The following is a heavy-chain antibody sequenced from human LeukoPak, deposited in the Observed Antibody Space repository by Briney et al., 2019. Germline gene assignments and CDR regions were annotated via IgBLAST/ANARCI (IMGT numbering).Heavy chain of an antibody. J-gene: IGHJ6*03. CDR2: INTDGSST. CDR1: GFTFSSYW. CDR3: ARGHIVVGYYYYMDV. Sequence: GGPLRLSCAASGFTFSSYWMHWVRQAPGKGLVWVSRINTDGSSTSYADSVKGRFTISRDNAKNTLYLQMNSLRAEDTAVYYCARGHIVVGYYYYMDVWGKGTTVTVSS. D-gene: IGHD2-15*01. V-gene: IGHV3-74*01.